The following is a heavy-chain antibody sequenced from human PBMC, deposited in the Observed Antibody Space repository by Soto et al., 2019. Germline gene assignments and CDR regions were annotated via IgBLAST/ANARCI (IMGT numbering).Heavy chain of an antibody. D-gene: IGHD5-12*01. V-gene: IGHV1-69*01. CDR1: GGTFSTYA. Sequence: QVQLVQSGAELKKPESSVKVSCKAPGGTFSTYAIRWVRQAPGQGLEWMGGIIPMFGTANYAQRFQDRVTITAEASTNTVYMELSSLRSEDTAVYFCASGIQLWLRRINTGYSGWGQGTPVTVSS. CDR2: IIPMFGTA. J-gene: IGHJ4*02. CDR3: ASGIQLWLRRINTGYSG.